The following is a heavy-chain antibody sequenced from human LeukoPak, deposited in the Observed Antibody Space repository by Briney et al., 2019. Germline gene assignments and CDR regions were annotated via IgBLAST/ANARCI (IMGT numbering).Heavy chain of an antibody. V-gene: IGHV4-31*03. D-gene: IGHD4-17*01. CDR2: IYFSGST. CDR3: ARLVPRDYGDPYYFDY. J-gene: IGHJ4*02. CDR1: GGSISSGGYY. Sequence: SETLSLTCTVSGGSISSGGYYWSWIRQHPGKGLECIGYIYFSGSTYYSPSLKSRVTISVDTSKNQFSLKLNSVTAADTAVYYCARLVPRDYGDPYYFDYWGQGTLVIVSP.